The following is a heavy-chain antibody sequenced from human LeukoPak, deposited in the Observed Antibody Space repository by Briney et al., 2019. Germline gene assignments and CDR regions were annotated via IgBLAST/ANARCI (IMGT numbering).Heavy chain of an antibody. J-gene: IGHJ4*02. CDR2: VCSGGST. V-gene: IGHV3-53*01. CDR1: GFTVISNY. CDR3: ARAVSGSSPSDY. D-gene: IGHD3-16*01. Sequence: PGGSLRLSCAASGFTVISNYMSWVRQAPGEGLEWVSVVCSGGSTYYADSVKGRFTISRDNSKNTLYLQMNSLRAEDTAVYYCARAVSGSSPSDYWGQGTLVTVSS.